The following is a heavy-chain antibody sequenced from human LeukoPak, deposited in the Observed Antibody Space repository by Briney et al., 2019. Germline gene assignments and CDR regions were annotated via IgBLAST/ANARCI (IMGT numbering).Heavy chain of an antibody. D-gene: IGHD4-11*01. V-gene: IGHV4-38-2*01. J-gene: IGHJ4*02. Sequence: SETLSLTCAVSGYSISSGYYWGWIRQSPGKGLEWIGTIFHSWSIYYNPSLKSRATLSVDTSKNQFSLKLSSVTAADTAVYFCAKTACSNRALFYFDYWGQGNLVTVSS. CDR3: AKTACSNRALFYFDY. CDR2: IFHSWSI. CDR1: GYSISSGYY.